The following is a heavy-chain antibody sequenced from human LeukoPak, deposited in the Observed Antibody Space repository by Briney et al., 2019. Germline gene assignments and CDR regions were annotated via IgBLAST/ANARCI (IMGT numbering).Heavy chain of an antibody. CDR2: IIPIFGTA. CDR3: ARDRGYSDGSSDI. CDR1: GGTFSSYA. Sequence: GASVKVSCKASGGTFSSYAISWVRQAPGQGLEWMGGIIPIFGTANYAQKFQGRVTITADESTSTAYMELSSLRSEDTAVYYCARDRGYSDGSSDIWGQGTMVTVSS. J-gene: IGHJ3*02. D-gene: IGHD5-18*01. V-gene: IGHV1-69*13.